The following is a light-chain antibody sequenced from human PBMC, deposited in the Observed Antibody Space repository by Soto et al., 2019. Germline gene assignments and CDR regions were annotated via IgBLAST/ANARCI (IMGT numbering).Light chain of an antibody. J-gene: IGKJ5*01. Sequence: EIVLTQSPATLSLSPGERATLSCRASQSVSSYLAWYQQKPGQAPRLLIYDASNRATGIPARFSGSGSGTDFTLTISSLEPEDFAVYYCQQRSNWPWRAITFGQGTRLEIK. V-gene: IGKV3-11*01. CDR1: QSVSSY. CDR3: QQRSNWPWRAIT. CDR2: DAS.